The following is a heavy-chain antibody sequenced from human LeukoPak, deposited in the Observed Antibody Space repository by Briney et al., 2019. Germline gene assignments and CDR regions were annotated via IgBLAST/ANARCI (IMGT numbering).Heavy chain of an antibody. CDR1: GFTFSSYW. CDR2: IRQDGSEK. CDR3: ARRTGSYFDTTGYPDF. V-gene: IGHV3-7*01. Sequence: GGSLRLSCAASGFTFSSYWMNWVRQAPGKGLEWVANIRQDGSEKYYVDSVKGRFTISRDNAKNSLYLQMNSLRAEDTAVYYCARRTGSYFDTTGYPDFWGQGTLVTVSS. J-gene: IGHJ4*02. D-gene: IGHD3-22*01.